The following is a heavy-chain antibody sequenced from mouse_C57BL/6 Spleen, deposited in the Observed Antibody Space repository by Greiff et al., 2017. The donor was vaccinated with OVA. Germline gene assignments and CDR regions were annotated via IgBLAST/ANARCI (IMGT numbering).Heavy chain of an antibody. Sequence: EVQLQQSGPELVKPGASVKISCKASGYTFTDYYMNWVKQSHGKSLEWIGDINPNNGGTSYNQKFKGKATLTVDKSSSTAYMELRSLTSEDSAVYYCARETTVVATGGYFDYWGQGTTLTVSS. CDR3: ARETTVVATGGYFDY. CDR2: INPNNGGT. V-gene: IGHV1-26*01. CDR1: GYTFTDYY. D-gene: IGHD1-1*01. J-gene: IGHJ2*01.